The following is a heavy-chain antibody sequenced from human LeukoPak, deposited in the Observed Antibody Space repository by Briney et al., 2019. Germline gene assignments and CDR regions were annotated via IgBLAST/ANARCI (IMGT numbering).Heavy chain of an antibody. V-gene: IGHV3-23*01. J-gene: IGHJ4*02. CDR3: AKTTAGYSSGRYPGWPVDY. CDR2: ISGSGGST. D-gene: IGHD6-19*01. CDR1: GFTFGIYA. Sequence: GGSLRLSCAASGFTFGIYAMYCGRQAPGKGLGCGSGISGSGGSTFYADSVKGRFTITRDNSANTVYLQMNSLRADDTAVYYCAKTTAGYSSGRYPGWPVDYWGQGTLVTVSS.